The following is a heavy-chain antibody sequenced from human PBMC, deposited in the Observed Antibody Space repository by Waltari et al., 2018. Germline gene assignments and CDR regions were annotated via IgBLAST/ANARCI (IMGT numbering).Heavy chain of an antibody. CDR3: ATYVGASIGTAAFDV. D-gene: IGHD3-16*01. J-gene: IGHJ3*01. CDR1: GGSITTNRHY. CDR2: ISSSGAT. V-gene: IGHV4-39*01. Sequence: QLHLQESGPGLVQPSETLSLTCSVSGGSITTNRHYSGWIRQPPGKGLEWTATISSSGATYTSPSLKSRLTISVDTFKNQFSLKLSSVTAADTAVYYCATYVGASIGTAAFDVWGQGTMVTVSS.